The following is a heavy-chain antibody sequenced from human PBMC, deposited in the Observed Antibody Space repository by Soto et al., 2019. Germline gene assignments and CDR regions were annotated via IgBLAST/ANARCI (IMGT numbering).Heavy chain of an antibody. Sequence: ASVKVSCKASGYTFTGYYMHWVRQAPGQGLEWMGWINPNSGGTNYAQKFQGRVTMTRDTSISTAYMELSRLRSDDTAVYYCARDLRIAAAGTIPFDYWGQGTRVTVSS. D-gene: IGHD6-13*01. CDR2: INPNSGGT. J-gene: IGHJ4*02. V-gene: IGHV1-2*02. CDR1: GYTFTGYY. CDR3: ARDLRIAAAGTIPFDY.